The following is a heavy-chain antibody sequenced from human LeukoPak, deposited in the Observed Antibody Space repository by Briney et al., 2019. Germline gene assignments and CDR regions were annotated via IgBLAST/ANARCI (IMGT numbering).Heavy chain of an antibody. J-gene: IGHJ4*02. CDR1: GYSISSGYY. V-gene: IGHV4-38-2*02. Sequence: SETLSLTCTVSGYSISSGYYWGWIRQPPGKGLEWIGSIYHSGSTYYNPSPKSRVTISVDTSKNQFSLKLSSVTAADTAVYYCAREGPTSFSDYWGQGTLVTVSS. CDR3: AREGPTSFSDY. D-gene: IGHD1-1*01. CDR2: IYHSGST.